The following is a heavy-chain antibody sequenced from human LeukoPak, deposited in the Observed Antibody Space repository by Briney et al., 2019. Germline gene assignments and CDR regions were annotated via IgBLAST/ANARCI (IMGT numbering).Heavy chain of an antibody. CDR3: ARSTPQLIVGATRNAFDI. CDR1: GGTFSSYA. D-gene: IGHD1-26*01. J-gene: IGHJ3*02. Sequence: SVKVSCKASGGTFSSYAISWVRQTPGQGLEWMGGIIPIFGTANYAQKLQGRVTITTDESTSTAYMELSSLRSEDTAVYYCARSTPQLIVGATRNAFDIWGQGTMVTVSS. V-gene: IGHV1-69*05. CDR2: IIPIFGTA.